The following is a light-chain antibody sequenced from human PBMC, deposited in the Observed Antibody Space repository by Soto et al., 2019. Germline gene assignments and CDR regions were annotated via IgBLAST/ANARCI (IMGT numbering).Light chain of an antibody. J-gene: IGKJ1*01. CDR3: QKYDSAPRT. Sequence: DIQMTQSPSSLSASVGDTVTITCRASQGINNYLAWYQQKPGKPPVLLIYTASTLKPGVPSRFSGSGAGTEFTPTISSLQPEDFATYYCQKYDSAPRTFGQGTKVDIK. V-gene: IGKV1-27*01. CDR2: TAS. CDR1: QGINNY.